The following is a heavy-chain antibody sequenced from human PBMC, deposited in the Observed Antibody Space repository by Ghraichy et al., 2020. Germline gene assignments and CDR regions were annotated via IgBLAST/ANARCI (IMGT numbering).Heavy chain of an antibody. CDR1: GFTFSSYS. J-gene: IGHJ6*02. Sequence: GSLRLSCAASGFTFSSYSMNWVRQAPGKGLEWVSSFTSSSSYIYYADSLKGRFTISRDNAKNSLYLQMNSLRAEDTAVYYCARDLFSYGSGNYGMDVWGQGTTVTVSS. V-gene: IGHV3-21*01. CDR2: FTSSSSYI. D-gene: IGHD3-10*01. CDR3: ARDLFSYGSGNYGMDV.